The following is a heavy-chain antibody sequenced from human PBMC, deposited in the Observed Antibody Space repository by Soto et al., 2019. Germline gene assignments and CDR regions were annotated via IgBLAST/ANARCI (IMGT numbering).Heavy chain of an antibody. CDR1: GYTFTNYD. Sequence: QAHLVQSGAEVKKPGASVKVSCEASGYTFTNYDITWVRQATGHGLKWMGWMNPNSGHTGHAQKFQGRVTMTRNTSISTAYMELTGLTSEDTAVYYCARVSWHPVLGVYYFYYMEVWGKGTTVTISS. V-gene: IGHV1-8*01. J-gene: IGHJ6*03. CDR3: ARVSWHPVLGVYYFYYMEV. CDR2: MNPNSGHT. D-gene: IGHD2-15*01.